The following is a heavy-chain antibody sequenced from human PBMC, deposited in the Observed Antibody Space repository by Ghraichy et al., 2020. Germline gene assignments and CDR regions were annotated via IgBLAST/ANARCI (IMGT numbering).Heavy chain of an antibody. D-gene: IGHD4-17*01. J-gene: IGHJ5*02. CDR3: ATRSFYGWFDP. V-gene: IGHV4-59*01. Sequence: SETLSLTCTVSGGSISSYYWSWIRQPPGKGLEWIGYIYYSGSTNYNPSLKSRVTISVDTSKNQFSLKLSSVTAADTAVYYCATRSFYGWFDPWGQGTLVTVSS. CDR2: IYYSGST. CDR1: GGSISSYY.